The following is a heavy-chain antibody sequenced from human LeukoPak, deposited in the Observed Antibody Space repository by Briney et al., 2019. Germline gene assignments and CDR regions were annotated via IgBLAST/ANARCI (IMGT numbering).Heavy chain of an antibody. CDR3: AREETYEGYFDY. Sequence: PGGSLRLSCVVSGYTLCRHYMSCVPDARGAGLEGVSVIYSGGSTYYADSVKGRFTISRDNSKNTLYLQMNSLRAEDTAVYYCAREETYEGYFDYWGQGTLVTVSS. J-gene: IGHJ4*02. CDR1: GYTLCRHY. CDR2: IYSGGST. D-gene: IGHD3-3*01. V-gene: IGHV3-53*01.